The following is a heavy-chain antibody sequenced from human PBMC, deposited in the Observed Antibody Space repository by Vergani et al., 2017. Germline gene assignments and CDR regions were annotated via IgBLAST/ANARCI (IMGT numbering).Heavy chain of an antibody. Sequence: QVQLQESGPGLVKPSETLSLTCTVSGGSISSYYWSWIRQPPGKGLEWIGYIYYSGSTNYNPSLKSRVTISVDTSKNQFSLTLSSVTAADTAVYYCARQAVGGYSGYVAYYYYGMDVWGQGTTVTVSS. D-gene: IGHD5-12*01. CDR1: GGSISSYY. J-gene: IGHJ6*02. V-gene: IGHV4-59*08. CDR3: ARQAVGGYSGYVAYYYYGMDV. CDR2: IYYSGST.